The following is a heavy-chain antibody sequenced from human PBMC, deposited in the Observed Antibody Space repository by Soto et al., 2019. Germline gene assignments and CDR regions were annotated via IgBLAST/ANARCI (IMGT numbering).Heavy chain of an antibody. CDR2: ISYDGSNK. CDR1: GFTFSSYA. CDR3: ASAVGYYYGMDV. J-gene: IGHJ6*02. D-gene: IGHD1-26*01. Sequence: QVQLVESGGGVVQPGRSLRLSCAASGFTFSSYAMHWVRQAPGKGLEWVAVISYDGSNKYYADSVKGRFTISRDNSKNTLYLQRNSLRAEDTAVYYCASAVGYYYGMDVWGQGTTVTVSS. V-gene: IGHV3-30-3*01.